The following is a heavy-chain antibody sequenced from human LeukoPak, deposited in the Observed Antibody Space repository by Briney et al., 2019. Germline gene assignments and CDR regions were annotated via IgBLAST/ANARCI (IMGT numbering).Heavy chain of an antibody. J-gene: IGHJ6*04. CDR3: ARDLAPLYCSGGSCYERFRYYGMDV. D-gene: IGHD2-15*01. Sequence: PGGSLRLSCAASGFTFSSYAMHWVRQAPGKGLEWVAVISHDGSNKYYADSVKGRFTISRDNSKNTLYLEMNSLRAEDTAVYYCARDLAPLYCSGGSCYERFRYYGMDVWGKGTTVTVSS. CDR2: ISHDGSNK. CDR1: GFTFSSYA. V-gene: IGHV3-30*04.